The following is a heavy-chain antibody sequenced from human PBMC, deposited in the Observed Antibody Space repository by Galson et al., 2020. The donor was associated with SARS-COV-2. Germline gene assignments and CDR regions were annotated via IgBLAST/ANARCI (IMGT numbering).Heavy chain of an antibody. CDR3: ARETYYDFWSGYYTALGYGMDV. J-gene: IGHJ6*02. CDR1: GYTFTSYY. D-gene: IGHD3-3*01. V-gene: IGHV1-46*03. Sequence: ASVKVSCTASGYTFTSYYMHWVRQAPGQGLEWMGIINPSGGSTSYAQKFQGRVTMTRDTSTSTVYMELSSLRSEDTAVYYCARETYYDFWSGYYTALGYGMDVWGQGTTVTGSS. CDR2: INPSGGST.